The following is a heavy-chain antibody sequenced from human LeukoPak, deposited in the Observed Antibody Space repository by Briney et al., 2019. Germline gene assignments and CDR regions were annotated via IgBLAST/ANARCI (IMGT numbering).Heavy chain of an antibody. CDR1: GFTFDDYA. V-gene: IGHV3-9*01. Sequence: GRSLRLSCAASGFTFDDYAMNWVRQAPGKGLEWVSSITWNSGRIAYADSVRGRFTISRDNSKNTLYLQMNSLRAEDTAVYYCAREKKILKMRNGSQFDPWGQGTLVTVSS. D-gene: IGHD1-1*01. CDR3: AREKKILKMRNGSQFDP. CDR2: ITWNSGRI. J-gene: IGHJ5*02.